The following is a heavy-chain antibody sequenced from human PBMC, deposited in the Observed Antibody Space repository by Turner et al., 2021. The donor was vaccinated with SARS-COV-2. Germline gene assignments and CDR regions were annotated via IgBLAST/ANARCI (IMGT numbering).Heavy chain of an antibody. V-gene: IGHV4-39*01. J-gene: IGHJ2*01. CDR3: ARRSSRLGNWYFDL. D-gene: IGHD2-15*01. Sequence: QLQLQESGPGLVKPSETLSRTCTVSGGSRSRSSYYWGWIRQPPGKGLEWIGSMYYSGSTYYNPSLKSRVTISVDTSKNQFSLKLSSVTAADTAVYYCARRSSRLGNWYFDLWGRGTRVTFSS. CDR1: GGSRSRSSYY. CDR2: MYYSGST.